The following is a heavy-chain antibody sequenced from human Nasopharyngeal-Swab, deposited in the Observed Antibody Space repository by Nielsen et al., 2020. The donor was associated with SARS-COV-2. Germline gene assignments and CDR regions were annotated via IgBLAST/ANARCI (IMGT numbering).Heavy chain of an antibody. CDR2: IYYSGST. J-gene: IGHJ4*02. CDR1: GGSISSYY. D-gene: IGHD6-6*01. CDR3: ARGGIAARSFFDY. Sequence: SETLSLTCTVSGGSISSYYWGWIRQPPGKGLEWIGYIYYSGSTNYNPSLKSRVTISVDTSKNQFSLKLSSVTAADTAVYYCARGGIAARSFFDYWGQGTLVTVSS. V-gene: IGHV4-59*01.